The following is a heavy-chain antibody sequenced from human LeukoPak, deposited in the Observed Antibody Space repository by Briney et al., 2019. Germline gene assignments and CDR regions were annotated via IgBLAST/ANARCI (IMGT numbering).Heavy chain of an antibody. D-gene: IGHD2-2*01. Sequence: GESLKISCKGSGYSFTSYWIGWVRQMPGKGLEWMGSIYPGDPDTRKSPSFQGQVTISADKYISTAYLQWSSLKASDTAMYYCARRKYQMLSAFDIWGQGTMVTVSS. V-gene: IGHV5-51*01. CDR2: IYPGDPDT. CDR3: ARRKYQMLSAFDI. CDR1: GYSFTSYW. J-gene: IGHJ3*02.